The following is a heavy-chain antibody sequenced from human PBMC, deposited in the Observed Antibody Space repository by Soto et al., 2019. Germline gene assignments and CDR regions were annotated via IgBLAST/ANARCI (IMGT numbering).Heavy chain of an antibody. CDR1: GYSFTSYW. J-gene: IGHJ4*02. Sequence: PGESLKISCKGSGYSFTSYWISWVRQMPGKGLEWMGRIDPSDSYTNYSPSFQGHVTISADKSISTAYLQWSSLKASDTAMYYCASSSDTAMVMFDYRGQGTLVTVSS. CDR2: IDPSDSYT. CDR3: ASSSDTAMVMFDY. D-gene: IGHD5-18*01. V-gene: IGHV5-10-1*01.